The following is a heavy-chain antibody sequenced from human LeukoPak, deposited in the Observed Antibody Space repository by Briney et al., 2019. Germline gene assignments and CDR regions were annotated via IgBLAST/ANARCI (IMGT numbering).Heavy chain of an antibody. Sequence: ASVKLSCKASGYIFANYGFSWVRQAPGQGLEWMGGINAYSGNTNYAQNFQGRVTLTTDTPTSTAYMELRSLRSDDTAVYYCARDNGGYCSATSCPLDYWGQGTLVTVFS. V-gene: IGHV1-18*01. J-gene: IGHJ4*02. D-gene: IGHD2-2*01. CDR1: GYIFANYG. CDR3: ARDNGGYCSATSCPLDY. CDR2: INAYSGNT.